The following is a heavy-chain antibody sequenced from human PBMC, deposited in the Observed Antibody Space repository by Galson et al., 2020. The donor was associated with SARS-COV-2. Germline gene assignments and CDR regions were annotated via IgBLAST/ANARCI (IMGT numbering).Heavy chain of an antibody. J-gene: IGHJ4*02. CDR3: ASNYYDTSGQPHY. Sequence: GGSLRLSCAASGFSFISYSMNWVRQAPGKGLEWVSYISRSSSTIYYADSVKGRFTISRDNAKNSLYLQMNSLRAEDTAVYYCASNYYDTSGQPHYWGQGTLVTVSS. D-gene: IGHD3-22*01. V-gene: IGHV3-48*01. CDR2: ISRSSSTI. CDR1: GFSFISYS.